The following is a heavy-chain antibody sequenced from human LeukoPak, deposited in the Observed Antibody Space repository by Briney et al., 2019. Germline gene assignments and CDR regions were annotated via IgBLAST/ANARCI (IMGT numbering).Heavy chain of an antibody. CDR1: GFTFSHYL. D-gene: IGHD1/OR15-1a*01. CDR2: ISDTGGNT. J-gene: IGHJ4*02. V-gene: IGHV3-23*01. Sequence: GGSLRLSCAASGFTFSHYLMHWVRQTPERGLEWVSAISDTGGNTFYADSVKGRFTISRDNSKNTLYLQMNSLRAEDTAIYYCAKGRTNDYWGQGTLVTVSS. CDR3: AKGRTNDY.